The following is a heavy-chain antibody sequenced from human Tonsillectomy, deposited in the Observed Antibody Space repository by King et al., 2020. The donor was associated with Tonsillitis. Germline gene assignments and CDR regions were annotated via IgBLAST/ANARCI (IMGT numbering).Heavy chain of an antibody. Sequence: QLGQSGAEVKKPGASVKVSCKASGYTFTSYGISWVRQAPGQGLEWMGWISAYNGNTNYAQKLQGRVTMTTDTSTSTAYMGLRSLRSDDTAVYYCARLGYCSSTSCYGYYYYGMDVWGQGTTVTVSS. CDR3: ARLGYCSSTSCYGYYYYGMDV. V-gene: IGHV1-18*01. CDR2: ISAYNGNT. D-gene: IGHD2-2*01. J-gene: IGHJ6*02. CDR1: GYTFTSYG.